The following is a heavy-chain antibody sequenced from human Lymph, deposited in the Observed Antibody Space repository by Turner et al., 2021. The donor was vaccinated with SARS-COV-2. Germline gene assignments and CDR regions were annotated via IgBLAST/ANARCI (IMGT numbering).Heavy chain of an antibody. V-gene: IGHV3-53*02. CDR1: GIIVSRNY. D-gene: IGHD6-13*01. Sequence: EVQLVENGGGLIQPGGSLRLSCAASGIIVSRNYMNWVRQAPGKGLEWVSVIYSGGTTYYADSVKGRFTISRDNSKNTLYLQMNSLRVEDTAVYYCARDLGTYGMDVWGQGTTFTVSS. CDR3: ARDLGTYGMDV. CDR2: IYSGGTT. J-gene: IGHJ6*02.